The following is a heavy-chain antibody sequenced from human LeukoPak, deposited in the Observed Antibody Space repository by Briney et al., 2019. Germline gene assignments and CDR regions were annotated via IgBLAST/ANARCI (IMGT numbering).Heavy chain of an antibody. Sequence: PGRSLRLSCTASGFTFGDCAISWVRQAPGKGLEWVSAISGSGDSTYYADSVKGQFTISRDNSKNTLYLQMNSLRAEDTAIYYCAKRGAEVGTTVAPGDYWGQGTLVTVSS. J-gene: IGHJ4*02. D-gene: IGHD1-26*01. CDR1: GFTFGDCA. V-gene: IGHV3-23*01. CDR3: AKRGAEVGTTVAPGDY. CDR2: ISGSGDST.